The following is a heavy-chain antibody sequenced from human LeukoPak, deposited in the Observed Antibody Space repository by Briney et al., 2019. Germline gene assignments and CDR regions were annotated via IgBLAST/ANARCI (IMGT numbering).Heavy chain of an antibody. CDR1: GFTFSSYT. V-gene: IGHV3-64*01. J-gene: IGHJ6*03. Sequence: GGSLRLSCAASGFTFSSYTMHWVRQAPGKGLEYVSAISSNGGSTYYANSVKGRFTISRDNSKNTLYLQLGSLSAEDMAVYYCARDFPSRVVATIREYYYYYYMDVWGKGTTVTVSS. CDR2: ISSNGGST. CDR3: ARDFPSRVVATIREYYYYYYMDV. D-gene: IGHD5-12*01.